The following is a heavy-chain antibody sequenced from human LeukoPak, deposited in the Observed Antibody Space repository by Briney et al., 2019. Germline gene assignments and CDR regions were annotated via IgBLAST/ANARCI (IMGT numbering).Heavy chain of an antibody. CDR2: INPSGGSR. CDR1: GYTFTDYY. J-gene: IGHJ4*02. V-gene: IGHV1-46*01. D-gene: IGHD6-19*01. Sequence: ASVKVSCKASGYTFTDYYMHWVRQAPGQGLEWMGIINPSGGSRSYAQKFQGRVTMTRDTSTSTVYMELSSLRSEDTAVYYCARDRARGESSGLLDYWGQGTLVTVSS. CDR3: ARDRARGESSGLLDY.